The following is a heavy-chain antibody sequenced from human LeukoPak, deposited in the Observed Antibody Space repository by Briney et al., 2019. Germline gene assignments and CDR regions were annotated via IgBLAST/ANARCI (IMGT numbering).Heavy chain of an antibody. D-gene: IGHD2-21*02. V-gene: IGHV1-18*01. CDR2: ISAYNGNT. J-gene: IGHJ4*02. CDR3: ASDRDLAYLDY. CDR1: GYTLTIYG. Sequence: ASVKVSCKASGYTLTIYGISWVRQAPGQGLEWMGWISAYNGNTNYAQKLQGRVTMTTDTSTSTAYMELRSLRSDDTAVYYCASDRDLAYLDYWGQGTLVTVSS.